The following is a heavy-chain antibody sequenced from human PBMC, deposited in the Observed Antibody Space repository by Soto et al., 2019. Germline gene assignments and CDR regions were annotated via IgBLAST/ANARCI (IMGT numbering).Heavy chain of an antibody. Sequence: SVQVSCKASGYPYTNNYMHWVRQAPGQGLEWMGIINPSGGSTSYAQKFQGRVTMTRDTSTSTVYMELSSLRSEDTAVYYCARESCVWSCDLDYYFDYGMDVGG. CDR2: INPSGGST. V-gene: IGHV1-46*01. CDR1: GYPYTNNY. J-gene: IGHJ6*02. CDR3: ARESCVWSCDLDYYFDYGMDV. D-gene: IGHD2-15*01.